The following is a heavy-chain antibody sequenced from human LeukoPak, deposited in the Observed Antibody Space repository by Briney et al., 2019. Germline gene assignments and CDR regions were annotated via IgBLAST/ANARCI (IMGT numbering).Heavy chain of an antibody. CDR2: LYHTGIT. J-gene: IGHJ4*02. CDR1: GGSVTSHY. CDR3: VRSVDYFDNTGPHMMFDY. Sequence: PSDTLSLTCNVSGGSVTSHYWNWIRRPPGKGLEWIGYLYHTGITKYNPSLKSRVSMSVDTSKNQFFLKVNSVTAADTAVYHCVRSVDYFDNTGPHMMFDYWGQGSLVAVSS. D-gene: IGHD3-22*01. V-gene: IGHV4-59*02.